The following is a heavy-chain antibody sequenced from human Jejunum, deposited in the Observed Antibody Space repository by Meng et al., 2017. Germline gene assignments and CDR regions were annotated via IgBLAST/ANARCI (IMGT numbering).Heavy chain of an antibody. D-gene: IGHD3-16*01. Sequence: ASVKVSYKTSGYTFPGHYLHWVRQAPGQGLEWMGRISLNSGGTNYAQKFRGRVTLTRDTSISTSYMELSSLRSDDTAVYYCGRPWGHNEYCMYVWGQGTTVTVSS. CDR3: GRPWGHNEYCMYV. CDR1: GYTFPGHY. CDR2: ISLNSGGT. V-gene: IGHV1-2*06. J-gene: IGHJ6*02.